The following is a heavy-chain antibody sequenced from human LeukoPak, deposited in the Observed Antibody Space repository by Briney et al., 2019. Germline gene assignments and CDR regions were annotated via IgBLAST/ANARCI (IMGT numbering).Heavy chain of an antibody. CDR2: INPSGGST. J-gene: IGHJ4*02. D-gene: IGHD6-19*01. CDR1: GDSFTSYY. Sequence: ASVKVSCKASGDSFTSYYLHWVRQAPGQGLEWMGIINPSGGSTSYAQKFQGRVTMTRDTSISTAYMELSSLRSEDTAVYYCARGVAVAGWYFDYWGQGTLVTVSS. V-gene: IGHV1-46*01. CDR3: ARGVAVAGWYFDY.